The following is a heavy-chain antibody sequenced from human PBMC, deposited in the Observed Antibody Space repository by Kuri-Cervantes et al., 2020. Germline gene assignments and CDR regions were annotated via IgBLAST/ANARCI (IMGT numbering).Heavy chain of an antibody. CDR1: GFTFSSYW. CDR3: AKGHRYGMDV. Sequence: GESLKISCAASGFTFSSYWMSWVRQAPGKGLEWVANIKQDGSEKYYVGSVKGRFTISRDSAKNSLYLQMNSLRAEDTAVYYCAKGHRYGMDVWGQGTTVTVSS. CDR2: IKQDGSEK. D-gene: IGHD2-21*01. J-gene: IGHJ6*02. V-gene: IGHV3-7*01.